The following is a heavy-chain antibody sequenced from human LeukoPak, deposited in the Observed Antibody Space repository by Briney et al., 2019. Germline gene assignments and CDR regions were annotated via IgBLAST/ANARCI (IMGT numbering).Heavy chain of an antibody. CDR2: INHSGST. CDR3: ARGVPYYDFWSGLSRYYFDY. V-gene: IGHV4-34*01. D-gene: IGHD3-3*01. J-gene: IGHJ4*02. Sequence: SETLSLTCAVYGGSFSGYYWSWIRQPPGKGLEWIGEINHSGSTNYNPSLKSRVTISVDTSKNQFSLKLSSVTAADTAVYYCARGVPYYDFWSGLSRYYFDYWGQGTLVTVSS. CDR1: GGSFSGYY.